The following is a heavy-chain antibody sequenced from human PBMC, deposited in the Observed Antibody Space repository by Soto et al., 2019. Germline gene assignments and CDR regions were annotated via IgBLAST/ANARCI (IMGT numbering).Heavy chain of an antibody. J-gene: IGHJ5*02. CDR1: GFTFSSYA. D-gene: IGHD2-2*01. CDR2: ISGSGGST. V-gene: IGHV3-23*01. CDR3: AKDPRIVVVPAAMGYNWFDP. Sequence: GGSLRLSCAASGFTFSSYAMSWVRQAPGKGLEWVSAISGSGGSTYYADSVKGRFTISRDNSKNTLYLQMNSLRAEDTAVYYCAKDPRIVVVPAAMGYNWFDPWGQGTLVTVSS.